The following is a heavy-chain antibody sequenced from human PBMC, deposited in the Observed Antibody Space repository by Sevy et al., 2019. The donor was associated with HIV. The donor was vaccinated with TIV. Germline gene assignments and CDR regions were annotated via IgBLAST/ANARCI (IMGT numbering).Heavy chain of an antibody. CDR2: ISSSRSTM. J-gene: IGHJ6*02. D-gene: IGHD6-13*01. CDR1: GFTFSSYS. CDR3: ARVKTVGSSRYYYGMDV. Sequence: GGSLRLSCAASGFTFSSYSMNWVRQAPGKGLEWVSYISSSRSTMYYADSVKGRFTISRDNAKNSLYLQMNSLRAEDTAVYYCARVKTVGSSRYYYGMDVWGQGTTVTVSS. V-gene: IGHV3-48*01.